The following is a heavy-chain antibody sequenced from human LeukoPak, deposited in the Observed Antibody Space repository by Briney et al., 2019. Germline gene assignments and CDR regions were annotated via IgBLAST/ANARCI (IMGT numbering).Heavy chain of an antibody. D-gene: IGHD4-17*01. CDR2: IYYSGST. J-gene: IGHJ6*02. V-gene: IGHV4-39*07. CDR3: ARDLRRGTVTLSQSYYYYGMDV. CDR1: GGSISSSSSY. Sequence: SETLSLTCTVSGGSISSSSSYWGWIRQPPGKGLEWIGSIYYSGSTNYNPSLKSRVTISVDTSKNQFSLKLSSVTAADTAVYYCARDLRRGTVTLSQSYYYYGMDVWGQGTTVTVSS.